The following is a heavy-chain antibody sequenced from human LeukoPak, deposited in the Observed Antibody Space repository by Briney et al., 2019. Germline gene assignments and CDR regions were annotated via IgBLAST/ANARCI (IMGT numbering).Heavy chain of an antibody. J-gene: IGHJ6*02. CDR1: GFTFSGFW. V-gene: IGHV3-7*03. CDR2: INSDGSER. Sequence: GGSLRLSCAVSGFTFSGFWMSWSRQAPGKGLEWVASINSDGSERYYADVVKGRFTISRDDAKSSLYLQMNSLRAEDTAVYYCARRNAMDVWGQGTTVIVFS. CDR3: ARRNAMDV.